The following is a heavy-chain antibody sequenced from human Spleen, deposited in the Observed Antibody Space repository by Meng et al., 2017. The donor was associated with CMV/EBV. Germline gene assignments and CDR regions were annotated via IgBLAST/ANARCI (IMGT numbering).Heavy chain of an antibody. Sequence: SETLSLTCTVSGGSISSSSYYWGWVRQPPGKGLEWIGSIYYSGSTYYNPSLKSRVTISLYTSKNQFSLKLSSVTAADTAVYYCARDGTYYDFWSGYPPWSYYYGMDVWGQGTTVTVSS. J-gene: IGHJ6*02. V-gene: IGHV4-39*07. CDR2: IYYSGST. CDR3: ARDGTYYDFWSGYPPWSYYYGMDV. CDR1: GGSISSSSYY. D-gene: IGHD3-3*01.